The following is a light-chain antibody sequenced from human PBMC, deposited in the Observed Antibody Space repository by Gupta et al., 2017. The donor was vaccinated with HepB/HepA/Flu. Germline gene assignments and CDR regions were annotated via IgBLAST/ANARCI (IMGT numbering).Light chain of an antibody. CDR2: AAS. CDR1: QHISNS. V-gene: IGKV1-27*01. J-gene: IGKJ4*01. CDR3: QKDHAVPLT. Sequence: DIQLTQSPSSLSASVGDRVTITCRASQHISNSLAWYQQKPGKVPKLLIYAASTLQSGVPSRFTDIGSGTDFTLTISSLQPEDVATYYCQKDHAVPLTFGGGTKVEIK.